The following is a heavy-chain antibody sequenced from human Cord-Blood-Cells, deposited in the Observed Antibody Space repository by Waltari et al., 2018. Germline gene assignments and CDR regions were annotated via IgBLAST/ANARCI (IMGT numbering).Heavy chain of an antibody. V-gene: IGHV4-34*01. CDR2: INHSGST. J-gene: IGHJ3*02. CDR3: ARGGGIAARGDAFDI. D-gene: IGHD6-6*01. Sequence: QMQLQQWGAGLLKPSETLSLTCAVYGGSFSGYSWSWLPPPPGKGLEWIGEINHSGSTNYNPSLKSRVTISVDTSKNQFSLKLSSVTAADTAVYYCARGGGIAARGDAFDIWGQGTMVTVSS. CDR1: GGSFSGYS.